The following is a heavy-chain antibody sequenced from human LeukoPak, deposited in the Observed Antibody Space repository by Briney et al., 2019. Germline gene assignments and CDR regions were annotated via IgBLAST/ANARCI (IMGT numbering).Heavy chain of an antibody. Sequence: GGSLRLSCAASGFTFSSYVMNWVRQAPGKGLEWVSGISNSGGSTYYADSVKGRFTISRDNSKNTLYLQMNSLRAEDTAVYYCAKVGLRLGGDYWGQGTLVTVSS. CDR1: GFTFSSYV. V-gene: IGHV3-23*01. CDR3: AKVGLRLGGDY. CDR2: ISNSGGST. J-gene: IGHJ4*02. D-gene: IGHD4-17*01.